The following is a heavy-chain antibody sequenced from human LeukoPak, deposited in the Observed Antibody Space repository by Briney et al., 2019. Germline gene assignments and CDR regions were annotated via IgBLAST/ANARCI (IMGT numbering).Heavy chain of an antibody. CDR1: GGSISSYY. J-gene: IGHJ4*02. D-gene: IGHD3-22*01. CDR3: ARHRHYYDSSGYSYYFDY. CDR2: IYYSGST. V-gene: IGHV4-59*08. Sequence: SETLSLTCTVSGGSISSYYWSWIRQPPGRGLEWIGYIYYSGSTNYNPSLKSRVTISVDTSKNQFSLKLSSVTAAGTAVYYCARHRHYYDSSGYSYYFDYWGQGTLVTVSS.